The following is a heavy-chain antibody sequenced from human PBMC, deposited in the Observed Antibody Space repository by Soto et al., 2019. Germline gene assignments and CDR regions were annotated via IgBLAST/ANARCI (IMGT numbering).Heavy chain of an antibody. CDR2: ISSSSSTI. V-gene: IGHV3-48*01. J-gene: IGHJ4*02. CDR1: GFTFSSYS. CDR3: ARFSTSSWYVPVDY. Sequence: QPGGSLRLSCAASGFTFSSYSMNWVRQAPGKGLEWVSYISSSSSTIYYADSVKGRFTISRDNAKNSLYLQLNSLRAEDTAVYYCARFSTSSWYVPVDYWGQGTLVTVSS. D-gene: IGHD6-13*01.